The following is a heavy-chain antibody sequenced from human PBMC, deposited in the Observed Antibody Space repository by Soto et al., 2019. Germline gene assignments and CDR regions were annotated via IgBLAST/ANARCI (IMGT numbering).Heavy chain of an antibody. CDR3: ARGPGNSSTWYFDK. J-gene: IGHJ4*02. CDR1: GGSISGYD. Sequence: SETLSLTCTVSGGSISGYDWGWLRQPPGKGLEWIGYTYFSGRPNYNPSFTSRVTISVDTSKNEFSLKLTSMTAADTAVYYCARGPGNSSTWYFDKWGQGTLVTVSS. D-gene: IGHD2-2*01. V-gene: IGHV4-59*01. CDR2: TYFSGRP.